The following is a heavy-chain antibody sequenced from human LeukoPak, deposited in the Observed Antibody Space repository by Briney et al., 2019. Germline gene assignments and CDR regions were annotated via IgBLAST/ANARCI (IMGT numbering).Heavy chain of an antibody. J-gene: IGHJ3*02. D-gene: IGHD3-22*01. CDR3: ARDLLGFDDYYDSSGYYAFDI. V-gene: IGHV1-18*01. CDR1: GYTFTSYG. Sequence: GASVKVSCKASGYTFTSYGISWVRQGPGQGLEWMGWISAYNGNTNYAQKLQGRVTMTTDTSTSTAYMELRSLRSDDTAVYYCARDLLGFDDYYDSSGYYAFDIWGQGTMVTVSS. CDR2: ISAYNGNT.